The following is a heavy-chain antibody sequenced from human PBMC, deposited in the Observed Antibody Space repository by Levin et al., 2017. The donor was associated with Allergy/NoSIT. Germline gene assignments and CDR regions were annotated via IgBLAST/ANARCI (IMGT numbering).Heavy chain of an antibody. CDR1: GYSISSGYY. Sequence: TSETLSLTCAVSGYSISSGYYWGWIRQPPGKGLEWIGSIYHSGSTYYNPSLKSRVTISVDTSKNQFSLKLSSVTAADTAVYYCAREGPTYYDFWSGYSMTNFDYWGQGTLVTVSS. CDR2: IYHSGST. D-gene: IGHD3-3*01. J-gene: IGHJ4*02. V-gene: IGHV4-38-2*02. CDR3: AREGPTYYDFWSGYSMTNFDY.